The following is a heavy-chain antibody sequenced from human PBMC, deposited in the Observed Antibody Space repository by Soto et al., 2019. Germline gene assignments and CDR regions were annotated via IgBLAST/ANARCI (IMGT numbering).Heavy chain of an antibody. V-gene: IGHV4-59*01. CDR3: ARSTIVATIFFDY. CDR2: IYYSGST. J-gene: IGHJ4*02. CDR1: GGSISSYY. Sequence: SETLSLTCTVSGGSISSYYWSWIRQPPGKGLEWIGYIYYSGSTNYNPSLKSRVTISVDTSKNQFSLKLSSVTAADTAVYYCARSTIVATIFFDYWGQGTLVPVSS. D-gene: IGHD5-12*01.